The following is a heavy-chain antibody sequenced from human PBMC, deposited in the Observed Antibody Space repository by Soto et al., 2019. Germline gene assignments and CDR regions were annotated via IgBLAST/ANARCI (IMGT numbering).Heavy chain of an antibody. CDR3: ARAGTTVVTPLTYYFDY. J-gene: IGHJ4*02. D-gene: IGHD4-17*01. V-gene: IGHV1-3*01. CDR1: GYTFTSYA. CDR2: INAGNGNT. Sequence: ASVKVSCKASGYTFTSYAMHWVRQAPGQRLEWMGWINAGNGNTKYSQKFQGRVTITRDTSASTAYMELSSLRSEDTAVYYCARAGTTVVTPLTYYFDYWGQGTLATVSS.